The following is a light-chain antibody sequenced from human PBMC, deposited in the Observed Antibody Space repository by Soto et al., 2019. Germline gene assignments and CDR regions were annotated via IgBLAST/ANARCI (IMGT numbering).Light chain of an antibody. CDR3: QQRSNWPPD. J-gene: IGKJ5*01. CDR2: GAS. V-gene: IGKV3D-20*02. CDR1: QSVTSSS. Sequence: EIVLTQFPGTLSLSPGERATLSCRASQSVTSSSLAWYQQKVGRAPRVLIYGASNRATGIPDRFSGSGSGTDFTLTISSLEPEDFAVYYCQQRSNWPPDFGQGTRLEIK.